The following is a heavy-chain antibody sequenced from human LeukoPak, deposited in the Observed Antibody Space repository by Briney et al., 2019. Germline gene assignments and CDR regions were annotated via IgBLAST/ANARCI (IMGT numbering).Heavy chain of an antibody. Sequence: GGSLRLSRVASGFTFSGHGMHGVRQAPGKGLEWVAVIWANGITKHYADSVKGRFTISRDNSRSTLYLQMTSLTAEDTAIYYCARDASVYADDYWGQGTQVTVSS. CDR2: IWANGITK. D-gene: IGHD2/OR15-2a*01. J-gene: IGHJ4*02. CDR3: ARDASVYADDY. CDR1: GFTFSGHG. V-gene: IGHV3-33*01.